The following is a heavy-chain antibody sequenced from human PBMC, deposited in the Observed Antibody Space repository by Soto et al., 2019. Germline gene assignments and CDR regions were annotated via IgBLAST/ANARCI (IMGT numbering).Heavy chain of an antibody. D-gene: IGHD4-17*01. V-gene: IGHV3-30*18. J-gene: IGHJ4*02. CDR3: AKDHIIYYGGNPTREYYFDY. CDR1: GFTFSSYG. CDR2: ISYDGSNK. Sequence: VQLVESGGGVVQPGRSLRLSCAASGFTFSSYGMHWVRQAPGKGLEWVAVISYDGSNKYYADSVKGRFTISRDNSKNTLYLQMNSLRAEDTAVYYCAKDHIIYYGGNPTREYYFDYWGQGTLVTVSS.